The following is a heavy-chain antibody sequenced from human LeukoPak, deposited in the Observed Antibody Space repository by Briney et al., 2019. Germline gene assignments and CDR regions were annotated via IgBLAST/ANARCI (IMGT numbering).Heavy chain of an antibody. CDR2: IYSGGST. CDR3: TRDSDGDYSPFDY. D-gene: IGHD4-17*01. CDR1: GFIVSNIY. J-gene: IGHJ4*02. V-gene: IGHV3-53*01. Sequence: PGGSLRLSCAASGFIVSNIYMSWVRQAPGKGLEWVSVIYSGGSTYYAESAKGRFTISRDNSKNTLYLQMNSLRVEDTAVYYCTRDSDGDYSPFDYWGQGTLVTVSS.